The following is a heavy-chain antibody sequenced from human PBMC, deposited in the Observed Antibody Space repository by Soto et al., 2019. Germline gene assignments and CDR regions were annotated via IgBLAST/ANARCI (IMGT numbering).Heavy chain of an antibody. Sequence: PGGSLRLSCEASGFTFSSYPMHWVRQAPGKGLEWVTLISYDGSNQYYADSVKGRFTISRDNSKETLYLQMHSLTSDDTAVYFCARGPITQTSFIDHWGQGTLVTVSS. CDR1: GFTFSSYP. CDR3: ARGPITQTSFIDH. V-gene: IGHV3-30-3*01. CDR2: ISYDGSNQ. J-gene: IGHJ4*02. D-gene: IGHD1-20*01.